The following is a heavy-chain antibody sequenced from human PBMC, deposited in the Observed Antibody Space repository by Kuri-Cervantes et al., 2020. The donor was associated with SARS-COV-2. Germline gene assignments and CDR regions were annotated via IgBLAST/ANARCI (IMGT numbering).Heavy chain of an antibody. CDR2: VNHRGST. D-gene: IGHD4-17*01. V-gene: IGHV4-34*01. CDR3: ARAYGFLRYIYYMDV. J-gene: IGHJ6*03. Sequence: ESLKISCAASGFTFSSYAMHWVRQAPGKGLEWIGEVNHRGSTNYNPSLKSRVTISVDTSSKQFSLHLGSVTAADTAVYCCARAYGFLRYIYYMDVWGRGTTVTVSS. CDR1: GFTFSSYA.